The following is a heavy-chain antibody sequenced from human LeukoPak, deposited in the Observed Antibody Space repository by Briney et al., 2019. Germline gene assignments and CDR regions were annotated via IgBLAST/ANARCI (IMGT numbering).Heavy chain of an antibody. Sequence: SETLSLTCTVSGGSISSGGYYWSWIRQHPGKGLEWIGYIYYSGSTYYNPSLTSRVTISVDTSKNQFSLKLSSVTAADTAVYYCASRRGYSGYDRVYFDYWGQGTLVTVSS. D-gene: IGHD5-12*01. CDR3: ASRRGYSGYDRVYFDY. CDR2: IYYSGST. CDR1: GGSISSGGYY. V-gene: IGHV4-31*03. J-gene: IGHJ4*02.